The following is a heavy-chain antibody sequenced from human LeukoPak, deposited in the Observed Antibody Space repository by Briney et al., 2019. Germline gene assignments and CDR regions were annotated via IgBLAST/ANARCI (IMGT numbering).Heavy chain of an antibody. V-gene: IGHV1-46*01. CDR3: ARGSYDFWIAWRRGSNWFDP. J-gene: IGHJ5*02. CDR2: INPSGGST. Sequence: GASVKVSCKASGYTFTGYYMHWVRQAPGQGLEWMGIINPSGGSTSYAQKFQGRVTMTRDTSTSTVYMELSSLRSEDTAVYYCARGSYDFWIAWRRGSNWFDPWGQGTLVTVSS. D-gene: IGHD3-3*01. CDR1: GYTFTGYY.